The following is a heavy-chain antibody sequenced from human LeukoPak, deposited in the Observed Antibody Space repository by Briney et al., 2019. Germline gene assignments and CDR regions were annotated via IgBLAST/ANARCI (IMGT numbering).Heavy chain of an antibody. J-gene: IGHJ3*02. CDR3: AREEGELGAFDI. V-gene: IGHV4-59*01. D-gene: IGHD1-26*01. Sequence: PSETLSLTCTVSGGSISSYYWSWIRQPPGKGLEWIGYIYYSGSTNYNPSLKSRVTISVDTSKNQFSLKLSSVTAADTAVYYCAREEGELGAFDIWGQGTMVTVSS. CDR2: IYYSGST. CDR1: GGSISSYY.